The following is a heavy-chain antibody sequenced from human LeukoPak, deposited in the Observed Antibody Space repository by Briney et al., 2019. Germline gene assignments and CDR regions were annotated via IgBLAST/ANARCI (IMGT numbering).Heavy chain of an antibody. J-gene: IGHJ4*02. CDR2: ISGSGGST. D-gene: IGHD6-25*01. Sequence: GGSLRLSCAASGFTFSSYAMSWVRQAPGKGLEWVSAISGSGGSTYYADSVKGRFTISRDNSKNTLYLQMNSLRAEDTAVYYCTAPLRSGSGTQPFDYWGQGTLVTVSS. CDR1: GFTFSSYA. CDR3: TAPLRSGSGTQPFDY. V-gene: IGHV3-23*01.